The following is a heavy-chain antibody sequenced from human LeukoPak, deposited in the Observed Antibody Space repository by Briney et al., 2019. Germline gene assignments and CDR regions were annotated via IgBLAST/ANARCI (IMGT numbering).Heavy chain of an antibody. Sequence: SQTLSLTFAISGDSVSSNSAAWNWIRQSPSRGLEWLGRTYYRSKWYNDYAISVKSRITINPDTSKNQFSLQLNSVAPEDTAVYYCARAHPSIGGATTGRYFFDYWGQGTLVTVSS. V-gene: IGHV6-1*01. CDR2: TYYRSKWYN. D-gene: IGHD1-26*01. CDR1: GDSVSSNSAA. CDR3: ARAHPSIGGATTGRYFFDY. J-gene: IGHJ4*02.